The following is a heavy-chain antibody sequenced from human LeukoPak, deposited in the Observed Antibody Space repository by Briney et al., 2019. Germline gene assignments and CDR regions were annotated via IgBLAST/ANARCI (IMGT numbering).Heavy chain of an antibody. V-gene: IGHV4-34*01. D-gene: IGHD4-17*01. CDR2: INHSGST. Sequence: SETLSLTCAVYGGSFSGYYWSWIRQPPGKGLEWIGEINHSGSTNYNPFLKSRVTISVDTSKNQFSLKLSSVTAADTAVYYCALDYGDYYGMDVWGQGTTVTVSS. CDR3: ALDYGDYYGMDV. CDR1: GGSFSGYY. J-gene: IGHJ6*02.